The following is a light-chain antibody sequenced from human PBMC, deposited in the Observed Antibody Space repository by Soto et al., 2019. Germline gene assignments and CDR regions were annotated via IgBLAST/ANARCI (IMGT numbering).Light chain of an antibody. CDR2: DVS. J-gene: IGLJ1*01. CDR3: SSYTGSSTYV. CDR1: SSDVGVYNY. V-gene: IGLV2-14*01. Sequence: QSALTQPASVSGSPGQSITISCTGTSSDVGVYNYVSWYQQHPGKAPKLMIYDVSNRPSGISNRFSGSKSGNTASLTISGLQAEDEADYYCSSYTGSSTYVVGTGTKVTVL.